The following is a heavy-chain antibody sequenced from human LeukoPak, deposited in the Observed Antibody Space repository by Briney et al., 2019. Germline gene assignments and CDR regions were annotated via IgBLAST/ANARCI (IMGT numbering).Heavy chain of an antibody. CDR3: AKASVAGSHGYFDY. J-gene: IGHJ4*02. V-gene: IGHV3-23*01. Sequence: GGSLRLSCAASGFTFSSYAMSWVRQAPGKGLEWVSAISDSGGSTYYADSVKGRFTISRDNSKNTLYLQMNSLRAEDTAVYYCAKASVAGSHGYFDYWGQGTLVTVSS. CDR1: GFTFSSYA. D-gene: IGHD6-19*01. CDR2: ISDSGGST.